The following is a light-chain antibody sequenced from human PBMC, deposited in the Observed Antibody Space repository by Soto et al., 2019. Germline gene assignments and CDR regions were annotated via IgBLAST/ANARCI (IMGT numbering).Light chain of an antibody. J-gene: IGKJ4*01. V-gene: IGKV1-5*03. CDR2: QAS. Sequence: DIHMTQSPSTLAASVGDSVTITSRASQSISTWLAWYQQKPGKAPTLXIYQASSLDIGVPSRFCSSGAGAECTRPISSLQPADVETDYCRQYSGFSLTFGGGTKVDIK. CDR3: RQYSGFSLT. CDR1: QSISTW.